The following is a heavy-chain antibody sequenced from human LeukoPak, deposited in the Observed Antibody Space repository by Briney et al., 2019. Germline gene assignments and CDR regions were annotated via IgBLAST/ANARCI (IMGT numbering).Heavy chain of an antibody. CDR3: ARSTAMVPLDY. CDR1: GYSISTDYY. CDR2: IYHSGSA. Sequence: SETLSLTCAVAGYSISTDYYWGWIRQPPGKGLEWIGSIYHSGSAYYNPSLKSRVTISVDRSKNQFSLKLSSVTAADTAVYYCARSTAMVPLDYWGQGTLVTVSS. J-gene: IGHJ4*02. V-gene: IGHV4-38-2*01. D-gene: IGHD5-18*01.